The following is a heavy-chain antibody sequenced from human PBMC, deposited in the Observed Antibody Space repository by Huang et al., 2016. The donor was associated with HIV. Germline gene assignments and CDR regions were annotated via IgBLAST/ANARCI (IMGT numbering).Heavy chain of an antibody. D-gene: IGHD3-10*01. CDR3: ARPQGDKVRGIIRSYYYYYGMDV. J-gene: IGHJ6*02. CDR1: GFTFTNYA. CDR2: IGSSSSYI. Sequence: RLSCVASGFTFTNYAMNWVRQAPGKGLEWVSAIGSSSSYIYYADSVKGRVTISRDDAKNSLYLQRNSLRAEDTAVYYCARPQGDKVRGIIRSYYYYYGMDVWGRGTTVTVSS. V-gene: IGHV3-21*06.